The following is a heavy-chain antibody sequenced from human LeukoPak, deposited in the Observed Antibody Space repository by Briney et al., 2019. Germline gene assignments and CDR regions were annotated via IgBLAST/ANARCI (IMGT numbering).Heavy chain of an antibody. CDR2: INPHSGST. CDR3: ARRGLAASSDS. Sequence: GASVTVSCKASGYSFTGYFILWMRQAPGQGLEWLGWINPHSGSTNYAPKFQGRVTSTRDTSINTVYLEVTSLRPDDTAIYYCARRGLAASSDSWGQGTLVTVSS. D-gene: IGHD2-15*01. CDR1: GYSFTGYF. V-gene: IGHV1-2*02. J-gene: IGHJ4*02.